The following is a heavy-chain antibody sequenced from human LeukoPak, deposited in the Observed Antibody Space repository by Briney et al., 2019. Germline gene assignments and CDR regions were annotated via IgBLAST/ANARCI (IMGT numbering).Heavy chain of an antibody. D-gene: IGHD2-2*02. CDR1: GGTFSSYA. CDR3: ARGVPRYCSSTSCYTNYYYYGMDV. J-gene: IGHJ6*02. Sequence: SVKVSCKASGGTFSSYAIGWVRQAPGQGLEWMGGIIPIFGTANYAQKFQGRVTITADESTSTAYMELSSLRSEDTAVYYCARGVPRYCSSTSCYTNYYYYGMDVWGQGTTVTVSS. CDR2: IIPIFGTA. V-gene: IGHV1-69*13.